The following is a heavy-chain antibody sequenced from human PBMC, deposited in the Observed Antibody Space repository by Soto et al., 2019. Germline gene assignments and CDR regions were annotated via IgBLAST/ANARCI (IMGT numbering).Heavy chain of an antibody. J-gene: IGHJ4*02. CDR1: GGTFSTYA. D-gene: IGHD5-18*01. CDR3: ASGIQLWLRRINTGYSG. Sequence: QVQLVQSGAEVKKPESSVKVSCKAPGGTFSTYAISWVRQAPGQGLEWMGGIIPMFGTANYAQRFQDSVTIDAAESTNTVYMELSSLSSEDTAVYFCASGIQLWLRRINTGYSGWGQGTLVTVSS. V-gene: IGHV1-69*12. CDR2: IIPMFGTA.